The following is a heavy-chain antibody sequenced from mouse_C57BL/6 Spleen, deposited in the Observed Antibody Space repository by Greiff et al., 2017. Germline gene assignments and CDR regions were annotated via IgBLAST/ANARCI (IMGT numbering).Heavy chain of an antibody. CDR3: ARKGVGKGDYAMDY. D-gene: IGHD1-1*01. CDR1: GYTFTNYW. CDR2: IYPGGGYT. V-gene: IGHV1-63*01. Sequence: VQLQQSGAELVRPGTSVKMSCKASGYTFTNYWIGWAKQRPGHGLEWIGDIYPGGGYTNYNEKFKGKATLTADKSSSTAYMQFSSLTSEDSAIYYCARKGVGKGDYAMDYWGQGTSVTVSS. J-gene: IGHJ4*01.